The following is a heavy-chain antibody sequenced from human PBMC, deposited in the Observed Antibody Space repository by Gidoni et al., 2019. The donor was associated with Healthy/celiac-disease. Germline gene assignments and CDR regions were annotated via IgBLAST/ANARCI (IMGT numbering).Heavy chain of an antibody. V-gene: IGHV4-4*07. CDR2: IYTSGST. D-gene: IGHD6-13*01. CDR3: ARAEPSIAAAGTRDYYFDY. J-gene: IGHJ4*02. CDR1: GGSFSCYY. Sequence: QVQLQESGPGLVQPSETLSLTCPVSGGSFSCYYWSWIRQPAGKGLEWIGRIYTSGSTNYNPSLKSRVTMSVDTSKSQFSLKLSSVTAADTAVYYCARAEPSIAAAGTRDYYFDYWGQGTLVTVSS.